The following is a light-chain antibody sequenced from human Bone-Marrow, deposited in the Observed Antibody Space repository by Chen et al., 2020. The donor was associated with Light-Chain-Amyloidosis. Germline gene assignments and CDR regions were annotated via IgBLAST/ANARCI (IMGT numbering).Light chain of an antibody. J-gene: IGLJ2*01. CDR3: QSADSSGTSEVI. V-gene: IGLV3-25*03. Sequence: SYELTQPPSVSVSPGQTARITCSGDDLPTKYAYWYQQKPGQAPVLVIHRDTERPLGISERFSGSSSGTTATLTISGVQAEDEADYHCQSADSSGTSEVIFGGGTKLTVL. CDR1: DLPTKY. CDR2: RDT.